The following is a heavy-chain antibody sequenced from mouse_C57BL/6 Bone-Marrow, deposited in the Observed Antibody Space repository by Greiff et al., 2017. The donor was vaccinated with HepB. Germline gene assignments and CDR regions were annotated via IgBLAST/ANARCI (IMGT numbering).Heavy chain of an antibody. CDR2: IDPSDSYT. Sequence: QVQLQQPGAELVMPGASVKLSCKASGYTFTSYWMHWVKQRPGQGLEWIGEIDPSDSYTNYNQKFKGKSTFTVDKSSSTAYMQLSSLTSEDSAVYYCARKSCNSWFAYWGQGTLVTVSA. V-gene: IGHV1-69*01. CDR3: ARKSCNSWFAY. J-gene: IGHJ3*01. CDR1: GYTFTSYW.